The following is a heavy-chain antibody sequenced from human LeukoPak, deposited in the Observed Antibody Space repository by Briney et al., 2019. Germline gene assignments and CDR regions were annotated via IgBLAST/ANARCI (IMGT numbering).Heavy chain of an antibody. D-gene: IGHD5-18*01. Sequence: GGSLRLSCAASGFTFSSYWMHWVRQAPGKGLVWVSRINSDGSSTSYADSMKGRFTISRDNAKNTLYLQMNSLRAEDTAVYYCARESLRGSYGYGYWGQGTLVTVSS. V-gene: IGHV3-74*01. CDR3: ARESLRGSYGYGY. CDR2: INSDGSST. J-gene: IGHJ4*02. CDR1: GFTFSSYW.